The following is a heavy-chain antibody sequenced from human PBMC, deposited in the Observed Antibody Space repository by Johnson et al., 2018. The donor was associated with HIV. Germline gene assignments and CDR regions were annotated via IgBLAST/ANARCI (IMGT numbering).Heavy chain of an antibody. Sequence: QVQLVESGGGVVQPGRSLRLSCAASGFTFSSYGMHWVRQAQGQGLEWVAVLSYDGSNKYYADSVKGRFTIARDNSKNTLYLQMNSLRAEDTAVYYCARDRVITFGGVIGRGAFDIWGQGTMVTVSS. J-gene: IGHJ3*02. CDR2: LSYDGSNK. CDR1: GFTFSSYG. V-gene: IGHV3-30*03. CDR3: ARDRVITFGGVIGRGAFDI. D-gene: IGHD3-16*02.